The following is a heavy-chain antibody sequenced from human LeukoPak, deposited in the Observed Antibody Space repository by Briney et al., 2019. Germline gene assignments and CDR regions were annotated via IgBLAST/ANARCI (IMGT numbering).Heavy chain of an antibody. V-gene: IGHV3-30*02. J-gene: IGHJ6*03. CDR3: AKGPRYYYYMDV. Sequence: PGESLRLSCAASGFTFSSYGMHWVRQAPGKGLEWVAFIRYDGSNKYYADSVKGRFTISRDNSKNTLYLQMNSLRAEDTAVYYCAKGPRYYYYMDVWGKGTTVTVSS. CDR2: IRYDGSNK. CDR1: GFTFSSYG.